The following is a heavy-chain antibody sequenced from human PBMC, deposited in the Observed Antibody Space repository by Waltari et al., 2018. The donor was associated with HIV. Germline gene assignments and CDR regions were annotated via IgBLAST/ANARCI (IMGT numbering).Heavy chain of an antibody. V-gene: IGHV4-39*01. CDR3: ARLTKSAPGY. Sequence: QLQLQESGPGLVKPSETLSLTCTVSGGPTSSSRYYWGWIRQPPGKGLEWIGSIYYSGSTYYNPSLKSRVTISVDTSKNQFSLKLSSVTAADTAVYYCARLTKSAPGYWGQGTLVTVSS. CDR2: IYYSGST. CDR1: GGPTSSSRYY. J-gene: IGHJ4*02.